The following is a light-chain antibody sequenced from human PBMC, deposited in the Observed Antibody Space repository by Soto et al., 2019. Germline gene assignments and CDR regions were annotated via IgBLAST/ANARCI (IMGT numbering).Light chain of an antibody. J-gene: IGLJ2*01. CDR1: NSDVGVYNY. CDR2: EVS. CDR3: SSYTSSTTWI. Sequence: QSALTQPASVSGSPGQSITISCTGTNSDVGVYNYVSWYQQHPGKAPKLVIYEVSNRPSGISNRFSGSKSGNTASLTISGLQAEDEADYYCSSYTSSTTWIFGGGTKLTVL. V-gene: IGLV2-14*01.